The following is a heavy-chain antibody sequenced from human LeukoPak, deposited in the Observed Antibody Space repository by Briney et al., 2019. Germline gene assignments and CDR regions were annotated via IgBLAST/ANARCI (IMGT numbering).Heavy chain of an antibody. CDR1: GGTFSSYA. J-gene: IGHJ6*03. CDR3: ARGVPYSNYAHDDYYYYMDV. D-gene: IGHD4-11*01. Sequence: VASVKVSCKASGGTFSSYAISWVRQAPGQGLEWMGGIIPIFGTANYAQKFQGRVTITTGESTSAAYMELSSLRSEDTAVYYCARGVPYSNYAHDDYYYYMDVWGKGTTVTVSS. CDR2: IIPIFGTA. V-gene: IGHV1-69*05.